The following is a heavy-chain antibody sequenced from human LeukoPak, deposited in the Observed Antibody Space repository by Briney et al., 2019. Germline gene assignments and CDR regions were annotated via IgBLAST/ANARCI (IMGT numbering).Heavy chain of an antibody. V-gene: IGHV3-7*01. D-gene: IGHD4-17*01. Sequence: GGSLRLSCSASEFSFSNFWMSWVRQAPGKGPEWVANIKQDGSEKYYVDSVKGRFTISRDNAETSLHLQMNSLRAEDTAVYYCARGGNHGDYWYFDLWGRGTLVTVSS. J-gene: IGHJ2*01. CDR3: ARGGNHGDYWYFDL. CDR2: IKQDGSEK. CDR1: EFSFSNFW.